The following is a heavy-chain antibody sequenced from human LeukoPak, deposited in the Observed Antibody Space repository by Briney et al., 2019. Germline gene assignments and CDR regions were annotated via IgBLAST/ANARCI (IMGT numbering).Heavy chain of an antibody. J-gene: IGHJ5*02. V-gene: IGHV1-69*13. CDR3: AGGPVSSPSSPGNTWFDP. Sequence: EASVKVSXKASGGTFSSYAISWVRQAPGQGLEWTGGIIPIFGTANYTQKFQGRVTITADESTSTAYMELSSLRSEGTAVYSCAGGPVSSPSSPGNTWFDPGGQATLATAPS. D-gene: IGHD2-2*01. CDR2: IIPIFGTA. CDR1: GGTFSSYA.